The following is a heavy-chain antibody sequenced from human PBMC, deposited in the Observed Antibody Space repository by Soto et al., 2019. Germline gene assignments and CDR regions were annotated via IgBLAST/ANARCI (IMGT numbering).Heavy chain of an antibody. Sequence: SLTCAVSGGSISSGGYSWSWIRQPPGKGLEWIGYIYHSGSTYYNPSLKSRVTISVDRSKNQFSLKLSSVTAADTAVYYCARVLPRDFWSGHPFGMDVWGQGTTATVSS. CDR1: GGSISSGGYS. V-gene: IGHV4-30-2*01. J-gene: IGHJ6*02. D-gene: IGHD3-3*01. CDR3: ARVLPRDFWSGHPFGMDV. CDR2: IYHSGST.